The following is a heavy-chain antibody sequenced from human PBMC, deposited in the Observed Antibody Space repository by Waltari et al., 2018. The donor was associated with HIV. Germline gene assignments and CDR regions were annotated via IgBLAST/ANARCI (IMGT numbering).Heavy chain of an antibody. CDR1: TSSFSTYW. D-gene: IGHD6-19*01. CDR2: IKGDGNDI. J-gene: IGHJ4*02. CDR3: VGGGGWLIDY. V-gene: IGHV3-74*01. Sequence: VQLVESGGGLVQPGGSLRLACTASTSSFSTYWMQWIRQAPGKGLLWVSYIKGDGNDIDYADSVKGRFAISRDNAKKTLYLEMNSLRAEDTAVYYCVGGGGWLIDYWGQGTLVTVSS.